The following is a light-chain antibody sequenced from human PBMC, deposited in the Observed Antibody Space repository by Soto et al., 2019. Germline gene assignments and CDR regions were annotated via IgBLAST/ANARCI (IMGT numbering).Light chain of an antibody. CDR2: DVS. J-gene: IGLJ1*01. CDR1: NSDVGGYNY. Sequence: QSALTQPASVSASPGQSITISCTETNSDVGGYNYVSWYQQHPGKAPKLMIYDVSNRPSGVSNRFSGSKSGNTASLTISGLQAEDEADYYCTSYTSSSTFFGTGAKLTVL. V-gene: IGLV2-14*01. CDR3: TSYTSSSTF.